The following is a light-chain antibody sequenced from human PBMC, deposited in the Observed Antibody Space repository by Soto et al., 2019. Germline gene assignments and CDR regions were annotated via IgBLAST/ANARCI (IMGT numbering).Light chain of an antibody. CDR1: QSVKSR. J-gene: IGKJ4*01. Sequence: EKVMTQSPATLSVSPGERATLSCWASQSVKSRLAWYQQKPGQAPRLLIYDAFTRATGIPARFSGSASGTKFTLTISSLQSEDFAVYYCQQYDELPLTLGGGTKVEIK. CDR3: QQYDELPLT. V-gene: IGKV3-15*01. CDR2: DAF.